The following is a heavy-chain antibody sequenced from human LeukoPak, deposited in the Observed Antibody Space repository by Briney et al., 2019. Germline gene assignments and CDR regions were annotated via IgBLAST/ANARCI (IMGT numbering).Heavy chain of an antibody. V-gene: IGHV3-74*01. CDR3: ARDDVEGSFDY. D-gene: IGHD1-1*01. Sequence: PGGSLRLSCAASGFTSSNYWMHWVRQAPGKGLVWVSRINSDGSNTNYADSVKGRFTISRDNAKNTLYLQMISLRAEDTAVYYCARDDVEGSFDYWGQGTLVTVSS. CDR1: GFTSSNYW. CDR2: INSDGSNT. J-gene: IGHJ4*02.